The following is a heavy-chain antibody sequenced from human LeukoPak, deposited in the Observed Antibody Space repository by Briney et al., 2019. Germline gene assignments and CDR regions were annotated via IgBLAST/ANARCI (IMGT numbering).Heavy chain of an antibody. CDR2: ISYSGST. J-gene: IGHJ4*02. Sequence: SETLSLTCTVSGGSISSSSYYWGWIRQPPGKGLEWIGNISYSGSTYYNPSLKSRVTISVDTSKNQFSLKLSSVTAADTAVYYCARNYYDIGCFDYWGQGTLVTVSS. CDR3: ARNYYDIGCFDY. D-gene: IGHD3-22*01. V-gene: IGHV4-39*01. CDR1: GGSISSSSYY.